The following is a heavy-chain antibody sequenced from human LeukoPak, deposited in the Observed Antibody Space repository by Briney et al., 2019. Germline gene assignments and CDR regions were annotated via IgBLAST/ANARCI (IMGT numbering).Heavy chain of an antibody. V-gene: IGHV3-74*01. CDR3: ARGSTIAAAALDY. CDR2: INSGGSSA. D-gene: IGHD6-13*01. J-gene: IGHJ4*02. CDR1: GSTFSTYW. Sequence: GGSLRLSCAASGSTFSTYWMHWVRQVPGKGLVWVSHINSGGSSARYADPVKGRFTISRDNAKNTVYLQMNSLRGEDTAVYYCARGSTIAAAALDYWGQGTLVTVSS.